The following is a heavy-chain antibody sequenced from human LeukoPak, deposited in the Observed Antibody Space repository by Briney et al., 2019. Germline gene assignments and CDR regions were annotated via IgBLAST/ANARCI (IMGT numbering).Heavy chain of an antibody. J-gene: IGHJ2*01. Sequence: GASVKVSCKASGYTFTSYAMNWVRQAPGQGLEWMGWINTNTGNPTYAQGFTGRFVFSLDTSVSTAYLQISSLKAEDTAVYYCARDLRITMVQGFDLWGRGTLVTVSS. CDR2: INTNTGNP. D-gene: IGHD3-10*01. CDR1: GYTFTSYA. CDR3: ARDLRITMVQGFDL. V-gene: IGHV7-4-1*02.